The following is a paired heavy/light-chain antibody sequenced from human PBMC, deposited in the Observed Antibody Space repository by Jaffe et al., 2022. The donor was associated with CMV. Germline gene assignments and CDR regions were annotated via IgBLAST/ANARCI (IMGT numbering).Heavy chain of an antibody. V-gene: IGHV3-23*01. Sequence: EVQLLESGGGLVQPGGSLRLSCAASGFTFSTHAMNWVRQAPGKGLEWVSDISGSGDRTNYADSVKGRFTISRDNSKNTLYLQMNSLRADDTAVYYCVASGRYCTDRSCYSNPPFDNWGQGALVTVSS. CDR2: ISGSGDRT. CDR1: GFTFSTHA. CDR3: VASGRYCTDRSCYSNPPFDN. J-gene: IGHJ4*02. D-gene: IGHD2-15*01.
Light chain of an antibody. CDR1: KIEIKT. J-gene: IGLJ3*02. V-gene: IGLV3-21*04. CDR2: FDS. CDR3: QVWDSFDQWV. Sequence: SYVLTQPPSVSVAPGKTAMITCGGNKIEIKTVHWYRQRPGQAPILVMYFDSDRPSGIPERFSGSNSGDTATLTISSVEAGDEADYYCQVWDSFDQWVFGGGTTLTVL.